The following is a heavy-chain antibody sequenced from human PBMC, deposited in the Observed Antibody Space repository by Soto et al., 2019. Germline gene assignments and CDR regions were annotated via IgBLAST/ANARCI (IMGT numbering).Heavy chain of an antibody. Sequence: QVQLVQSGAEVKKPGASVKVSCKASGYTFTSYGISWVRQAPGQGLEWMGWISAYNGNTNYAQKLQGRVTMTTDTSTSTAYMELRSLRSDDTAVYYCAREGYCSSTSCSQYYYGMDVWGQGTTVTVSS. CDR2: ISAYNGNT. D-gene: IGHD2-2*01. J-gene: IGHJ6*02. CDR3: AREGYCSSTSCSQYYYGMDV. CDR1: GYTFTSYG. V-gene: IGHV1-18*01.